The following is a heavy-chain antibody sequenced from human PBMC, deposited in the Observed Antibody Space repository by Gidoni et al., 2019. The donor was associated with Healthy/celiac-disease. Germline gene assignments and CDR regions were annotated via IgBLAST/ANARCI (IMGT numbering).Heavy chain of an antibody. CDR2: IYYSGST. CDR1: GGAISSSSYY. V-gene: IGHV4-39*01. CDR3: AGCSGWSPNWFDP. Sequence: QLQLQESGPGLVKPSETLSLTCTVSGGAISSSSYYWGWIRQPPGKGLEWIGSIYYSGSTYYHPSLKRRVTISVDTSKNQFSLKLSSVTAADTAVYYCAGCSGWSPNWFDPWGQGTLVTVSS. D-gene: IGHD6-19*01. J-gene: IGHJ5*02.